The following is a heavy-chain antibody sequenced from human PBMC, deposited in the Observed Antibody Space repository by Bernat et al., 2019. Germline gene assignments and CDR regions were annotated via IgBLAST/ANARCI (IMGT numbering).Heavy chain of an antibody. CDR1: GGSISTSSYY. CDR3: ARSTKRAPYYYDTNGYYYDY. V-gene: IGHV4-39*01. Sequence: QLQLQESGPGLVKPSETLSLTCTVSGGSISTSSYYWGWIRQPPGKGLEWIGSIYYSGSTYYNASLKSRVTISVDTSKNQFSLKLSSVTAADTAVYYCARSTKRAPYYYDTNGYYYDYWGQGTLVTASS. D-gene: IGHD3-22*01. J-gene: IGHJ4*02. CDR2: IYYSGST.